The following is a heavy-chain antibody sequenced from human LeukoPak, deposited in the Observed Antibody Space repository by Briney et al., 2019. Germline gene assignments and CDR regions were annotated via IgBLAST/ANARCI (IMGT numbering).Heavy chain of an antibody. J-gene: IGHJ4*02. CDR2: IYYSGTT. CDR3: ARDRGLTTSGGVGFDY. CDR1: GGSISSYY. D-gene: IGHD4/OR15-4a*01. Sequence: SETLSLTCTVSGGSISSYYWSWIRQPPGKGLEWIGYIYYSGTTNYNPSLKSRVTISVDTSKNQFSLKLSSVTAADTAVYYCARDRGLTTSGGVGFDYWGQGTLVTVSS. V-gene: IGHV4-59*01.